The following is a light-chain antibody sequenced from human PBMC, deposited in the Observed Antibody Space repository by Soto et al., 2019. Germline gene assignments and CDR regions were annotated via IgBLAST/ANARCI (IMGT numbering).Light chain of an antibody. CDR1: SSDIGTYNL. J-gene: IGLJ3*02. V-gene: IGLV2-14*02. CDR2: EGI. Sequence: QSALTQPASVSGSPGQSITISCTGTSSDIGTYNLVSWYQHYPGKAPKLMIYEGIKRPSGVSNRFSGSKSGNTAFLTISGLQAEDEADYFCSSYTTTNTLGVFGGGTQLTVL. CDR3: SSYTTTNTLGV.